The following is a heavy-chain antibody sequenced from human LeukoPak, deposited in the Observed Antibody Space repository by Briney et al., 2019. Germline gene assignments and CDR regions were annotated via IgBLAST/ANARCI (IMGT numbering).Heavy chain of an antibody. CDR1: GGSISSYY. V-gene: IGHV4-4*08. CDR3: ARERYCSSTSRSKIDP. CDR2: VYASGIT. Sequence: SETLSLTCTVSGGSISSYYWSWIRQPPGKGLEWIGRVYASGITNYNPSLKSRVTISVDTSKNQFSLKLSSVTAADTAVYYCARERYCSSTSRSKIDPWGQGTLVTVSS. J-gene: IGHJ5*02. D-gene: IGHD2-2*01.